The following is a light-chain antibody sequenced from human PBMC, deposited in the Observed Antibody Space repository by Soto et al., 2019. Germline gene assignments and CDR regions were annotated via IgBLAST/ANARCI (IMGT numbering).Light chain of an antibody. J-gene: IGLJ3*02. CDR1: ALPRQY. CDR2: KDN. V-gene: IGLV3-25*03. Sequence: SYELTQPPSVSVSPGQTARITCSGDALPRQYAYWYQKKPGQAPVLLIYKDNARPSGIPERISGSSSGTTVTLTISGVQAEDEADYYCQSSDNSGTYWVFGGGTKLTVL. CDR3: QSSDNSGTYWV.